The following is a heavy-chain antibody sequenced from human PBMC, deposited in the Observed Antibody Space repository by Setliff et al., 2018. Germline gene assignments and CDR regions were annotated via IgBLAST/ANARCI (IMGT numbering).Heavy chain of an antibody. CDR1: GFTFSDYW. J-gene: IGHJ1*01. CDR3: VPLNLAGEARENFQL. D-gene: IGHD3-3*02. CDR2: IKHDGIQK. V-gene: IGHV3-7*01. Sequence: PGESLRLSCAATGFTFSDYWMIWVRQAPGKGLEWVANIKHDGIQKQYVDSVKGRFTISRDNAKNSVYLQMNSLRAEDTAVYYCVPLNLAGEARENFQLWGRGTLVTVSS.